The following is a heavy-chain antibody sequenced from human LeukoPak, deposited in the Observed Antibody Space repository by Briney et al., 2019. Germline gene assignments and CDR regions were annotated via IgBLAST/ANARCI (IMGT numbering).Heavy chain of an antibody. J-gene: IGHJ4*02. V-gene: IGHV1-2*06. CDR1: GYTFTGYY. CDR3: ARDGLGGSQPSFDY. Sequence: ASVKVSCKASGYTFTGYYMHWVRQAPGQGLEWMGRINPNSGGTNYAQKFQGRVTMTRDTSISTAYMELSRLRSDDTAVYYCARDGLGGSQPSFDYWGQGTLVTVSS. D-gene: IGHD2-15*01. CDR2: INPNSGGT.